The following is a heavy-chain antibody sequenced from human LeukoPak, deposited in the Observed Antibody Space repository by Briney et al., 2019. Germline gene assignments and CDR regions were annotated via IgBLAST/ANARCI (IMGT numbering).Heavy chain of an antibody. CDR2: IYYSGST. V-gene: IGHV4-59*12. D-gene: IGHD3-3*01. CDR3: AREAEWRTIPKLDY. CDR1: GGSIRNYY. Sequence: SETLSLTCTVSGGSIRNYYWSWIRQPPGKGLEWIGYIYYSGSTNNNPSLKSRVTISVDTSKNQFSLRLSSVTAADTAVYYCAREAEWRTIPKLDYWGQGTLVTVSS. J-gene: IGHJ4*02.